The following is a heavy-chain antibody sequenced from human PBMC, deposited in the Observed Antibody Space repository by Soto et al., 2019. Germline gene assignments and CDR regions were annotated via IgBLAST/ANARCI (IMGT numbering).Heavy chain of an antibody. Sequence: PGGSLRLSCAASGFTFSSYAMSWVRQAPGKGLEWVSAISGSGGSTYYADSVKGRFTISRDNSKNTLYLQMNSLRAEDTAVYYCAKVIPCSGGSCYLGDIDYWGQGTLVTVSS. CDR3: AKVIPCSGGSCYLGDIDY. J-gene: IGHJ4*02. CDR2: ISGSGGST. V-gene: IGHV3-23*01. CDR1: GFTFSSYA. D-gene: IGHD2-15*01.